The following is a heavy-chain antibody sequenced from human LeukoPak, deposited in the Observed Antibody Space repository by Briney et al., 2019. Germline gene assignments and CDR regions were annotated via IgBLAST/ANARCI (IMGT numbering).Heavy chain of an antibody. D-gene: IGHD4-17*01. CDR3: AKDSGFTVATDY. J-gene: IGHJ4*02. V-gene: IGHV3-30*18. Sequence: GGSLRLSCAASGFTFSSYGMHWVRQDPGKGLEWVAVISYDGSNKYYADSGKGRFTSSRDNSKKSLYLQMISLRAEDMAVYYCAKDSGFTVATDYWGQGTLVTVSS. CDR1: GFTFSSYG. CDR2: ISYDGSNK.